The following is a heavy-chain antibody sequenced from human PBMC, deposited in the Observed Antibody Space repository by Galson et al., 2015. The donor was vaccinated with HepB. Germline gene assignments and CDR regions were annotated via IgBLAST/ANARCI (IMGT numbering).Heavy chain of an antibody. Sequence: ETLSLTCTISGGSRSSYYWSWIRQPPGKRLEWIGYIFYSGNTNYNPSLKSRVTISVDTSKNQFSLNLSSVTAADTAVYYCACSSSWIGAWYFDLWGRGTLVTVSS. J-gene: IGHJ2*01. CDR2: IFYSGNT. D-gene: IGHD6-13*01. CDR1: GGSRSSYY. V-gene: IGHV4-59*01. CDR3: ACSSSWIGAWYFDL.